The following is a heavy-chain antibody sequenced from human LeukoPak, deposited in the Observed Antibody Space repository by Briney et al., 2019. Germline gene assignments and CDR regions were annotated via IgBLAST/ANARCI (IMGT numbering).Heavy chain of an antibody. V-gene: IGHV1-2*02. CDR2: INPNSGGT. D-gene: IGHD3-22*01. CDR3: ARDGTYYYDSSGYYSGYLRWYMDV. Sequence: GASVKVSCKASGYTFTGYYMHWVRQAPGQGLEWMGWINPNSGGTNYAQKFQGRVTMTRDTSISTAYMELSRLRSDDTAVYYCARDGTYYYDSSGYYSGYLRWYMDVWGKGTTVTVSS. J-gene: IGHJ6*03. CDR1: GYTFTGYY.